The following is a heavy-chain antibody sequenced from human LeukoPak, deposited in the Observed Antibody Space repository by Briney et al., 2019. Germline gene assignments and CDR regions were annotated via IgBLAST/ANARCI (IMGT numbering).Heavy chain of an antibody. V-gene: IGHV3-23*01. D-gene: IGHD2-2*01. CDR1: GFTVSSNY. Sequence: GGSLRLSCAASGFTVSSNYMSWVRQAPGKGLEWVSAITGSGGSTYYADSVKGRFTISRDNSKNTLYLQMNSLRAEDTAVYYCANNGRYCSSTSCETDYWGQGTLVTVSS. J-gene: IGHJ4*02. CDR3: ANNGRYCSSTSCETDY. CDR2: ITGSGGST.